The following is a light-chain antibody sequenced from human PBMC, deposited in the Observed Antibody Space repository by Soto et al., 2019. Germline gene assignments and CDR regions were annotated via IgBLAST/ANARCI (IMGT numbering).Light chain of an antibody. J-gene: IGKJ2*01. V-gene: IGKV3-15*01. Sequence: EIVMTQSPVILSVSPGERATLSCRASQRVSRNFAWYRQKPGQSPTLLIYGASTRATGIPARFSGSGSGTEFTLTISSLQSEDFAIYYCQQYNNWPYTLGQGTKLEIK. CDR2: GAS. CDR1: QRVSRN. CDR3: QQYNNWPYT.